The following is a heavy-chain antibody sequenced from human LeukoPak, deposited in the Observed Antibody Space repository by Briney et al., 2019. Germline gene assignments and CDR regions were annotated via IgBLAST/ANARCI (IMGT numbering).Heavy chain of an antibody. CDR2: ISYDGSNK. CDR1: GFTFSSYA. V-gene: IGHV3-30*04. J-gene: IGHJ4*02. CDR3: ARDGIVATLVAYYFDY. Sequence: GGSLRLSCAASGFTFSSYAMHWVRQAPGKGLEWVAVISYDGSNKYYADSVKGRFTISRDNSKNTLYLQMNSLRAEDTAVYYCARDGIVATLVAYYFDYWGQGTLVTVSS. D-gene: IGHD5-12*01.